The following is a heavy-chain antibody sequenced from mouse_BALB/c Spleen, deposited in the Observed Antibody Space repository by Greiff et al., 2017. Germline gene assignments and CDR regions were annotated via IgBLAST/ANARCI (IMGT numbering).Heavy chain of an antibody. J-gene: IGHJ2*01. CDR1: GYTFTSYW. D-gene: IGHD4-1*01. CDR3: ARSDWDDYYVDE. CDR2: INPSTGYT. V-gene: IGHV1-7*01. Sequence: QVHVKQSGAELAKPGASVKMSCKASGYTFTSYWMHWVKQRPGQGLEWIGYINPSTGYTEYNQKFKDKATLTADKSSSTAYMQLSSLTSEDSAVYYCARSDWDDYYVDEGGQGTTRTGCS.